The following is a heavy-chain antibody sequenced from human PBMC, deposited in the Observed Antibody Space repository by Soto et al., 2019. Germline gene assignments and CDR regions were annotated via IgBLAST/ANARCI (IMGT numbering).Heavy chain of an antibody. CDR3: GTQRGGGGY. J-gene: IGHJ4*02. D-gene: IGHD6-25*01. CDR2: IYSGGYT. Sequence: EVQLVESGGGLIQPGGSLRLSCAVSGFTVSNNYMSWVRQAPGKGLEGVSVIYSGGYTAYGDSVKGRFTISRDNSKNTPYLKRNSPGADATGVYYGGTQRGGGGYWGQGTLVTVSS. V-gene: IGHV3-53*01. CDR1: GFTVSNNY.